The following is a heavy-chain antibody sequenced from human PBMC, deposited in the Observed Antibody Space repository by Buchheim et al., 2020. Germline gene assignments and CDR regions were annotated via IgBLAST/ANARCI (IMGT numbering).Heavy chain of an antibody. V-gene: IGHV3-21*01. Sequence: DVHLVESGGGLVMPGESLRLSCMTSGFSFSPFGMTWVRQAPGKGLEWVATVGSGHHTFYAALVEGRFTGSRDNARSSVYLQLNSLRVEGTAVYFCARDFSGWSRDYWGQGTL. D-gene: IGHD6-19*01. CDR1: GFSFSPFG. CDR2: VGSGHHT. J-gene: IGHJ4*02. CDR3: ARDFSGWSRDY.